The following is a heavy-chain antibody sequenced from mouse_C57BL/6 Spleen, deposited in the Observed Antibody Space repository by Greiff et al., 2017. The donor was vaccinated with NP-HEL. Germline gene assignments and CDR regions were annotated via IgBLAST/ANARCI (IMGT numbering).Heavy chain of an antibody. V-gene: IGHV1-55*01. CDR1: GYTFTSYW. Sequence: QVQLKQPGAELVKPGASVKMSCKASGYTFTSYWITWVKQRPGQGLAWLGDIYPGSGSTNYNEKFKSKATLTVDTSSSTTSMQLSSLTSEDSAVYYCAGKRLGYYGSLDYWGQGTTLTVSS. CDR3: AGKRLGYYGSLDY. J-gene: IGHJ2*01. CDR2: IYPGSGST. D-gene: IGHD1-1*01.